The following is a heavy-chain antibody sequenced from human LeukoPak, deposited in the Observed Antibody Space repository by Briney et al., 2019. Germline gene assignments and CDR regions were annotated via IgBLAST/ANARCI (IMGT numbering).Heavy chain of an antibody. D-gene: IGHD2-2*01. Sequence: AASVKVSCKASGYTFTGYYMHWVRQAPGQGLEWMGWINPNSGGTNYAQKFQGRVTMTRDTSISTAYMELSRLRSEDTAVYYCAAAHCSSTSCYYNYWGQGTLVTVSS. CDR2: INPNSGGT. J-gene: IGHJ4*02. CDR1: GYTFTGYY. CDR3: AAAHCSSTSCYYNY. V-gene: IGHV1-2*02.